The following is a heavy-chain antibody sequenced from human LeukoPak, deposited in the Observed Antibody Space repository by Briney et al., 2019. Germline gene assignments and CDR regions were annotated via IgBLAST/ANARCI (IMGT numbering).Heavy chain of an antibody. CDR3: AKDLYDLWSGYSPSASYYYYGMDV. CDR1: GFTFSSYA. CDR2: ISGSGGST. J-gene: IGHJ6*02. D-gene: IGHD3-3*01. V-gene: IGHV3-23*01. Sequence: GGSLRLSCAASGFTFSSYAMSWVRQAPGKGLEWVSAISGSGGSTYYADSVKGRFTISRDNSKNTLYLQMNSLRAEDTAVYYCAKDLYDLWSGYSPSASYYYYGMDVWGQGTTVTVSS.